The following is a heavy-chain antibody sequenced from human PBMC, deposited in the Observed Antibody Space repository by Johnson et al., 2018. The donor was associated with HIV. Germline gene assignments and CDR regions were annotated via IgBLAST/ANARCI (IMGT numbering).Heavy chain of an antibody. D-gene: IGHD1-26*01. J-gene: IGHJ3*02. CDR2: IYSSGSA. Sequence: MQLVESGGGLIQPGGSLRLSCAVSGFAVSNNYMSWVRQAPGQGLEWVSVIYSSGSAYNADSMKGRFPIPRDNSKNTLYLQMNSLRVEDTAVYYCAREHWDWVGATDAFDIWGQGTMVTVSS. V-gene: IGHV3-53*01. CDR3: AREHWDWVGATDAFDI. CDR1: GFAVSNNY.